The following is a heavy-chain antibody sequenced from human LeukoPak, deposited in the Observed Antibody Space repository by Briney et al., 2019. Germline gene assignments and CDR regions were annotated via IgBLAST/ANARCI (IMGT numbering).Heavy chain of an antibody. CDR3: AKSRVSNSGSVDV. V-gene: IGHV3-30*18. Sequence: GSLRLSCSASGFSITTYGMHWVRQAPGKGLEWVALTSSDGSNKYYAGSVKGRFSISRDNSKNTLYMQMNSQSTEDTAVYYCAKSRVSNSGSVDVWGQGTTVTVSS. CDR2: TSSDGSNK. D-gene: IGHD6-25*01. J-gene: IGHJ6*02. CDR1: GFSITTYG.